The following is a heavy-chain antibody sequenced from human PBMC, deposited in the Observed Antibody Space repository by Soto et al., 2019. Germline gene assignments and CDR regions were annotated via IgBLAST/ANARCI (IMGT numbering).Heavy chain of an antibody. D-gene: IGHD3-9*01. CDR3: TRVAGSYYDILPGLYYFDY. CDR1: GFTFGDYA. V-gene: IGHV3-49*03. Sequence: PGGSLRLSCTASGFTFGDYAMSWFRQAPGKGLEWVGFIRSKAYGGTTEYAASVKGRFTISRDDSKSIAYLQMNSLKTEDTAVYYCTRVAGSYYDILPGLYYFDYWGQGTLVTVSS. J-gene: IGHJ4*02. CDR2: IRSKAYGGTT.